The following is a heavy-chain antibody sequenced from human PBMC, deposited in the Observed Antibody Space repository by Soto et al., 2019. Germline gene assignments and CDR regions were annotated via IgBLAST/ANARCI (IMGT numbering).Heavy chain of an antibody. V-gene: IGHV4-59*01. CDR2: SYYSGST. J-gene: IGHJ6*02. Sequence: QVQLQESGPGLVKPSETLSLTCTVSGGSISSYYWSWIRQPPGKGLEWIGYSYYSGSTNYNPSLKSRDTISVDTSKNQFSLKLSSVTAADTAVYYGARDLPGYYGMDVWGQGTTVTVSS. CDR1: GGSISSYY. CDR3: ARDLPGYYGMDV.